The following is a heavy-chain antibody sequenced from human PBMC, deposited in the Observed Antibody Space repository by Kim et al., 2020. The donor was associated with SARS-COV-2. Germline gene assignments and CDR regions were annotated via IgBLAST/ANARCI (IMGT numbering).Heavy chain of an antibody. CDR3: ARATIWYSGGY. V-gene: IGHV1-46*01. CDR1: GYTFTDYY. J-gene: IGHJ4*02. Sequence: ASVKVSCKASGYTFTDYYIHWVRQAPGQGLEWMGMIIPSDDTATYAQRFQGRVSVTRDTSTTTVYMELSSLRSEDTAVYYCARATIWYSGGYWGQGTLVTVSS. CDR2: IIPSDDTA. D-gene: IGHD6-13*01.